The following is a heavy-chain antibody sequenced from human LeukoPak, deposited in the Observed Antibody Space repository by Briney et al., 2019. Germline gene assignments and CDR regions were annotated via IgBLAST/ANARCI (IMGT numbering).Heavy chain of an antibody. J-gene: IGHJ4*02. CDR3: AKGRGYYDSSGHVS. CDR2: IRYDGSNK. CDR1: GFTFSSYG. Sequence: GGSLRLSCAASGFTFSSYGMHWVRQAPGKGLEWVAFIRYDGSNKYYADSVKGRFTISRDNSKNTLYLQMNSLRAEDTAVYYCAKGRGYYDSSGHVSWGQGTLVTVSS. D-gene: IGHD3-22*01. V-gene: IGHV3-30*02.